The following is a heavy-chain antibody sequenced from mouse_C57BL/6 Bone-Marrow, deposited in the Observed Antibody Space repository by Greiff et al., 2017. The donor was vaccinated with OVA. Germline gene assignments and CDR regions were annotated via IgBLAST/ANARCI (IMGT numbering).Heavy chain of an antibody. J-gene: IGHJ4*01. CDR2: IDPSDSET. V-gene: IGHV1-52*01. CDR1: GYTFTSYW. D-gene: IGHD1-1*01. CDR3: AREGLYYGSSYDYAMDY. Sequence: QVQLQQPGAELVRPGSSVKLSCKASGYTFTSYWMHWVKQRPIQGLEWIGNIDPSDSETHYNQKFKDKATLTVDKSSSTAYMQLSSLTSADSAVYYCAREGLYYGSSYDYAMDYWGQGTSVTVSS.